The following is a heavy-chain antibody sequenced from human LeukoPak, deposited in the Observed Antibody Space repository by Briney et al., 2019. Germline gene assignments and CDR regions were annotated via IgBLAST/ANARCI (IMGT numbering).Heavy chain of an antibody. CDR3: ANARGFLDYYYGMDV. D-gene: IGHD2/OR15-2a*01. CDR1: GFTFSSYA. Sequence: GGSLRLSCAASGFTFSSYAMSWVRQAPGKGVEWVSAMSGSGGSTYSADSVKGRFTISRDNSKNTLYLQMNSLRAEDTAVYYCANARGFLDYYYGMDVWGQGTTVTVSS. V-gene: IGHV3-23*01. CDR2: MSGSGGST. J-gene: IGHJ6*02.